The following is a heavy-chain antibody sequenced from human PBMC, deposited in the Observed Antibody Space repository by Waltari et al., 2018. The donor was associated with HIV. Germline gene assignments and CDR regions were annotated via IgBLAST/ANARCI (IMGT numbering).Heavy chain of an antibody. CDR2: INPNSGGT. CDR3: AWITLNYFAFDI. Sequence: QVQLVQSGAEETKSGASVKVSCKASEYTFTGYYMPWLRQAPGQGLEWMGWINPNSGGTNYAQKFQGRVTMTRDTSISTAYMELSRRRSDDTALYYCAWITLNYFAFDIWGQGTMVTVSS. D-gene: IGHD1-7*01. V-gene: IGHV1-2*02. J-gene: IGHJ3*02. CDR1: EYTFTGYY.